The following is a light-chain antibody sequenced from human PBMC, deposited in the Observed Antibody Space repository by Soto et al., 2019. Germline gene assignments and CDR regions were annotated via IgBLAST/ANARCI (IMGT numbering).Light chain of an antibody. V-gene: IGKV1-39*01. J-gene: IGKJ2*01. CDR2: AAV. Sequence: DIQMTQSPSSLSASVGDRVTITCRASQSIRNYLSWFQQKPGRGPELMIYAAVNLESGVPSRFSGSGSGTDFTLTISSLQPEDFATYYCQQCFTFPYTFGQGTK. CDR1: QSIRNY. CDR3: QQCFTFPYT.